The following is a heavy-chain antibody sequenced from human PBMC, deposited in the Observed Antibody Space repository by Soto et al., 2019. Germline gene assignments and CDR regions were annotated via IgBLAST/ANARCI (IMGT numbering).Heavy chain of an antibody. CDR2: MNPNSGNT. Sequence: ASVKVSCPASGYTFTSYDINWLRQATGPGLEWMGWMNPNSGNTGYAQKFQGRVTMTRNTSISTAYMELSRLRSDDTAVYYGAGGRLTGTSSDYWGQRNLVTV. V-gene: IGHV1-8*01. D-gene: IGHD1-7*01. CDR3: AGGRLTGTSSDY. CDR1: GYTFTSYD. J-gene: IGHJ4*02.